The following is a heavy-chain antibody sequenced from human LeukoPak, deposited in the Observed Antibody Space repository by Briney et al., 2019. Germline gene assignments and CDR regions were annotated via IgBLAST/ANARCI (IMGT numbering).Heavy chain of an antibody. J-gene: IGHJ4*02. CDR3: ARDPIDY. Sequence: QTGGSLRLSCTASGFIFSSYWMTWVRQAPGKGLEWVANIRQDGSEKNFVDSVKGRFTISRDNAKNSLYLQMNTLTAEGTAVYYCARDPIDYWGQGTLVTVTS. V-gene: IGHV3-7*01. CDR2: IRQDGSEK. CDR1: GFIFSSYW.